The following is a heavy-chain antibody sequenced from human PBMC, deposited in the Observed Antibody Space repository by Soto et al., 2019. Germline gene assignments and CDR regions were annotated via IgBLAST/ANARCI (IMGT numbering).Heavy chain of an antibody. Sequence: QVQLVESGGGLVKPGGSLRLSCAASGFTFSDYYMSWIRQAPGKGLEWVSYISSSSSYTNYADSVKGRFTISRDNAKNSLYLQMNSLRAEDTAVYYCATRMRIAAYYFDYWGQGTLVTVSS. V-gene: IGHV3-11*06. CDR3: ATRMRIAAYYFDY. J-gene: IGHJ4*02. CDR2: ISSSSSYT. D-gene: IGHD6-25*01. CDR1: GFTFSDYY.